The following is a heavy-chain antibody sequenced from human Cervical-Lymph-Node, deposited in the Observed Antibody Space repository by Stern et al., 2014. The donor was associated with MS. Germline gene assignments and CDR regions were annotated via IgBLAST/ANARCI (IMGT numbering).Heavy chain of an antibody. D-gene: IGHD3-10*01. Sequence: QLQLQESGPGLVKPSQTLSLTCTVSSGSISSGGYDWGWIRQYPRRGLEWTGYIFSSGSTFYNPSLKSRVTISLDTSKNQFFLRLTSVTAADTAVYYCAREHYYGAGSQHGMDVWGQGTTVTVSS. CDR1: SGSISSGGYD. CDR3: AREHYYGAGSQHGMDV. V-gene: IGHV4-31*03. J-gene: IGHJ6*02. CDR2: IFSSGST.